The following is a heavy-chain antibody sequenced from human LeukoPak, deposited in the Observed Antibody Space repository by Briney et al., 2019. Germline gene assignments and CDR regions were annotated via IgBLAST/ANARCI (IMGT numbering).Heavy chain of an antibody. V-gene: IGHV3-30*18. CDR1: GFTFSSYG. Sequence: GGSLRLSCAASGFTFSSYGMHWVRQAPGKGLEWVAVMSYDGSNKYYADSVKGRFTISRDNSKNTLYLQMNSLRAEDTAVYYCAKDFRIAAAGTATDYSDYWGQGTLVTVSS. CDR2: MSYDGSNK. J-gene: IGHJ4*02. D-gene: IGHD6-13*01. CDR3: AKDFRIAAAGTATDYSDY.